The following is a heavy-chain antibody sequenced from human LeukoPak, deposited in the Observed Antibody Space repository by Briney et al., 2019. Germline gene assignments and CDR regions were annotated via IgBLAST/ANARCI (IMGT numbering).Heavy chain of an antibody. CDR2: ISSSSSYI. D-gene: IGHD3-16*02. V-gene: IGHV3-21*01. CDR3: ARAESSTFGGVIFPDY. J-gene: IGHJ4*02. CDR1: GFTFSSYS. Sequence: GSLRLSCAASGFTFSSYSMNWVRQAPGKGLEWVSSISSSSSYIYYADSVKGRFTISRDNAKNSLYLQMNSLRAEDTAVYYCARAESSTFGGVIFPDYWGQGTLVTVSS.